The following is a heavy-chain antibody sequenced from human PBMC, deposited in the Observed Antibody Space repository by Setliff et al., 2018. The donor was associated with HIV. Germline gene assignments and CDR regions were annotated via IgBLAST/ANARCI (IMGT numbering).Heavy chain of an antibody. D-gene: IGHD3-3*01. CDR2: IYHSGST. CDR3: ARHSGGSFYNFWSGDYYYYGMDV. Sequence: SETLSLTCAVSGYSISSGYYWGWIRQPPGKGLEWIGSIYHSGSTYYNPSLKSRVTISVDTSKNQFSLKLSSVTAADPAVYYCARHSGGSFYNFWSGDYYYYGMDVWGQGTTVTVSS. V-gene: IGHV4-38-2*01. CDR1: GYSISSGYY. J-gene: IGHJ6*02.